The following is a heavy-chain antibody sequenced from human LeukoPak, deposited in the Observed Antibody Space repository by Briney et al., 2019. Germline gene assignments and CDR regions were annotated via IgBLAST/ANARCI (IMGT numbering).Heavy chain of an antibody. Sequence: GGSLRLSCAASGFTFSSYGMHWVRQAPGKGLEWVAFIRYDGSNKYYADSVKGRFTISRDNSKNTLYLQMNSLRAEDTAVYYCAVDTAMVMGMAIDYWGQGTLVTVSS. CDR1: GFTFSSYG. D-gene: IGHD5-18*01. CDR3: AVDTAMVMGMAIDY. CDR2: IRYDGSNK. V-gene: IGHV3-30*02. J-gene: IGHJ4*02.